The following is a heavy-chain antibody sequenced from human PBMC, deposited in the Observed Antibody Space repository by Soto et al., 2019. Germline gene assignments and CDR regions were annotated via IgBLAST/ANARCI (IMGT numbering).Heavy chain of an antibody. J-gene: IGHJ5*02. CDR3: ARLPWADYGGIFDP. CDR2: IYYSGST. Sequence: LETLSLTCTVSGGSISSYYWSWILQPPGKGLEWIGYIYYSGSTNYNPSLKSRVTISVDTSKNQFSLKLSSVTAADTAVYSCARLPWADYGGIFDPWGQGTLVTVSS. CDR1: GGSISSYY. D-gene: IGHD4-17*01. V-gene: IGHV4-59*01.